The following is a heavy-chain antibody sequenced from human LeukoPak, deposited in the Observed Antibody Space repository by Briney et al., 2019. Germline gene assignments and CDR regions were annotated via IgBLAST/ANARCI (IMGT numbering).Heavy chain of an antibody. V-gene: IGHV3-30*04. J-gene: IGHJ4*02. Sequence: PGRSLRLSCAASGFTFSRFAMHWVRQGPGKGLEWVAVISYDGSTQYYPDSVKGRFTVSRDNSKNTLYLQMSSLRTEDTAVYYCARAPSTAVAGTGFDSWGEGALVTVSS. CDR1: GFTFSRFA. CDR2: ISYDGSTQ. D-gene: IGHD6-19*01. CDR3: ARAPSTAVAGTGFDS.